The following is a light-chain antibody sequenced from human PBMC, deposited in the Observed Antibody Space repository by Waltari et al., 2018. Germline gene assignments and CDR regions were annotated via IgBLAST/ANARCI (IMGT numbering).Light chain of an antibody. J-gene: IGLJ2*01. Sequence: QSVLTQPASVSGSPGQSITISCTGTSSDVGGYNCVSWYQHHPGKAPKLLVFDVSNRPSGASNRFSGSKSGNTASLTIAGLQAGDEADYYCSSKTSSSTVVFGGGTKLTVL. CDR1: SSDVGGYNC. V-gene: IGLV2-14*03. CDR2: DVS. CDR3: SSKTSSSTVV.